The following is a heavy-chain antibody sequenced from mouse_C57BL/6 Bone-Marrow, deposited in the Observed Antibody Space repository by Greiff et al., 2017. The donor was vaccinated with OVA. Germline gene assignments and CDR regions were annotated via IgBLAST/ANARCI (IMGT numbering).Heavy chain of an antibody. CDR1: GFTFSSYG. D-gene: IGHD2-1*01. V-gene: IGHV5-6*01. Sequence: EVNLVESGGDLVKPGGSLKLSCAASGFTFSSYGMSWVRQTPDKRLEWVATISSGGSYTYYPDSVKGRFTIPSDNAKNTLYLQMSSLKSEDTALYYCARLYYGKGFAYWGQGTLVTVSA. J-gene: IGHJ3*01. CDR3: ARLYYGKGFAY. CDR2: ISSGGSYT.